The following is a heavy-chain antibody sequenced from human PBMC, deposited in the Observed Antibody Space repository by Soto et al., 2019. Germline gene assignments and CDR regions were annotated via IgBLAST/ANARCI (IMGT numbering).Heavy chain of an antibody. V-gene: IGHV4-59*01. Sequence: SETLSLTCTVSGGSISSYYWSWIRQPPGKGLEWIGYIYYSGSTNYNPSLKSRVTISVDTSKNQFSLKLSSVTAADTAVYYCAREYSSGWYSVFDYWGQGTLVTVSS. D-gene: IGHD6-19*01. J-gene: IGHJ4*02. CDR3: AREYSSGWYSVFDY. CDR1: GGSISSYY. CDR2: IYYSGST.